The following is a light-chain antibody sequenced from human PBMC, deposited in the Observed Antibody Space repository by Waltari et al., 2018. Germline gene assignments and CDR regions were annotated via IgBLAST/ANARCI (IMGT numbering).Light chain of an antibody. V-gene: IGLV2-14*01. CDR3: SSYTIPTTWV. CDR1: SSDVGDYKY. CDR2: EVT. Sequence: QSALTQPASVSGPLGQSIPISCTGSSSDVGDYKYVSWYQQHPGKAPKVMIYEVTNRPSGVSNRFSGSKSGNTASLTISGLQPEDEADYYCSSYTIPTTWVFGGGTKLTVL. J-gene: IGLJ3*02.